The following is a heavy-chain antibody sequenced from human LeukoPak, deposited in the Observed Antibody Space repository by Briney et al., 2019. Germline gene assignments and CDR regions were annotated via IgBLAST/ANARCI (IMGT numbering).Heavy chain of an antibody. Sequence: GGSLRLSCAASGFTFSSYGMHWVRQAPGKGLEWVAVISYDGSNKYYADSVKGRFTISRDNSKNTLYLQMNSLRVEDTAFYYCARDDLLHRNWFDPWGQGTLVTVSS. CDR1: GFTFSSYG. D-gene: IGHD3-22*01. CDR3: ARDDLLHRNWFDP. J-gene: IGHJ5*02. V-gene: IGHV3-30*03. CDR2: ISYDGSNK.